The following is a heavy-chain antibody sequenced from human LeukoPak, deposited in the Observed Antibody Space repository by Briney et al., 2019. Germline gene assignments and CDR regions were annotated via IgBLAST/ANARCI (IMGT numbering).Heavy chain of an antibody. CDR2: ISAYNGNT. CDR1: GGTFSSYA. J-gene: IGHJ1*01. V-gene: IGHV1-18*01. D-gene: IGHD1-26*01. Sequence: ASVKVSCKASGGTFSSYAISWVRQAPGQGLEWMGWISAYNGNTNYAQKLQGRVTMTTDTSTSTAYMELRSLRSDDTAVYYCARSGTVGATTVFQHWGQGTLVTVSS. CDR3: ARSGTVGATTVFQH.